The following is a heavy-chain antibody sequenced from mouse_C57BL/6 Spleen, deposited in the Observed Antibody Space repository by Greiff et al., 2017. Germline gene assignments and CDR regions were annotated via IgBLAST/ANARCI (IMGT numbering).Heavy chain of an antibody. D-gene: IGHD4-1*01. CDR2: IHPNSGST. CDR1: GYTFTSYW. V-gene: IGHV1-64*01. J-gene: IGHJ2*01. CDR3: ARRGNWDGGYFDY. Sequence: QVQLQQSGAELVKPGASVKLSCKASGYTFTSYWMHWVKQRPGQGLEWIGMIHPNSGSTNYNEKFKSKATLTVDKSSSTAYMQLSSLTSEDSAVYYCARRGNWDGGYFDYWGQGTTLTVSS.